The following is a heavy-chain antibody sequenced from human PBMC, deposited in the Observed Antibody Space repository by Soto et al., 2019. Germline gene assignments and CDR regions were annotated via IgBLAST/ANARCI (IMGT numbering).Heavy chain of an antibody. V-gene: IGHV3-9*01. J-gene: IGHJ3*02. Sequence: GGSLRLSCTASGFSFDRYAMHWVRHVPGKGLEWVAGISWNSGSIGYADSVKGRFTISRDNAKNSLYLQMNSLRAEDTALYYCAKAYYDDAFDIWGQGTMVTVSS. CDR2: ISWNSGSI. D-gene: IGHD3-22*01. CDR1: GFSFDRYA. CDR3: AKAYYDDAFDI.